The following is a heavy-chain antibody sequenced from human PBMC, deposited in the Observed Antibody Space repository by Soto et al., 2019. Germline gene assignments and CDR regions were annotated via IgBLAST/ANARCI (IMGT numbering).Heavy chain of an antibody. J-gene: IGHJ4*02. CDR3: AKNIGGFSGYANFDY. CDR1: GFTFSNDD. D-gene: IGHD5-12*01. Sequence: EVQLLESGGDLVQPGGSLRLSCVASGFTFSNDDLSWVRQASGKGLEWVSAITAGGFNTYYADSVKGRFTISRDNSKNTLYLQMNSLRAEDTAVYYCAKNIGGFSGYANFDYWGQGTLVTGSS. V-gene: IGHV3-23*01. CDR2: ITAGGFNT.